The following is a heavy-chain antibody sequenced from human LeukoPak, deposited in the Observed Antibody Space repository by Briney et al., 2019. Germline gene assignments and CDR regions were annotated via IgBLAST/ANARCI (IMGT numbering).Heavy chain of an antibody. CDR3: AKDRSGSYYRFDY. CDR1: GFTFSSYG. D-gene: IGHD1-26*01. V-gene: IGHV3-30*02. Sequence: PGGSLRLSCAASGFTFSSYGMHWVRQAPGKGLEWVAFIRYDGSNKYYAEPVKGRFTISKDNSKNPLYLQMNSLRAEDTAVYYCAKDRSGSYYRFDYWGQGTLVTVSS. J-gene: IGHJ4*02. CDR2: IRYDGSNK.